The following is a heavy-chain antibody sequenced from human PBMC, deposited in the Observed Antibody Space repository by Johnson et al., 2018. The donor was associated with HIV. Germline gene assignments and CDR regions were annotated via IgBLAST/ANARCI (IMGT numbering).Heavy chain of an antibody. J-gene: IGHJ3*02. CDR2: ISWNSGSI. CDR1: GFTFDDYA. CDR3: ARWVDTTFDI. D-gene: IGHD5-18*01. Sequence: VQLVESGGGLVQPGRSLRLSCAASGFTFDDYAMHWVRQAPGKGLEWVSGISWNSGSIGYADSVKGRFTISRDNSKNTLYLQMNSLRAEDTAVYYCARWVDTTFDIWGQGTMVTVSS. V-gene: IGHV3-9*01.